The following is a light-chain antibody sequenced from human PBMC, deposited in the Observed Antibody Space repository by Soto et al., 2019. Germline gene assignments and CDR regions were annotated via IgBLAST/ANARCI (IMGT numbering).Light chain of an antibody. V-gene: IGKV3-15*01. CDR3: YQEKDGPLGT. CDR1: QSVSNN. Sequence: EIVMTQSPATLSVSPGEGATLSCRASQSVSNNVAWYQQKPGQAPRLLIFGASTRATGIPFRFSGSGSGRHVSVIISSLQSQDFAVYHCYQEKDGPLGTFGQGTKVEIQ. CDR2: GAS. J-gene: IGKJ1*01.